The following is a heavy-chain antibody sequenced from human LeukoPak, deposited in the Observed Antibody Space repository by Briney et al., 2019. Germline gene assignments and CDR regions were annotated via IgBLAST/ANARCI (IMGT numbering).Heavy chain of an antibody. Sequence: PGGSLRLSCAASGFSVSSNYMRWVRQAPGKGLEWVSVIYSGGSTYYADSVKGRFTISRDNSKNTLYLQMNSLRAEDTAVYYCARDALTMVRGVRYYYYGMDVWGQGTTVTVSS. CDR2: IYSGGST. V-gene: IGHV3-53*01. D-gene: IGHD3-10*01. CDR1: GFSVSSNY. CDR3: ARDALTMVRGVRYYYYGMDV. J-gene: IGHJ6*02.